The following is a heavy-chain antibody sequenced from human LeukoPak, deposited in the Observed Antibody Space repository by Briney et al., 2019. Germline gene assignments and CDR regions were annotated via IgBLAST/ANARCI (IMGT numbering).Heavy chain of an antibody. CDR1: GGSISSYY. Sequence: PSETLSLTCTVSGGSISSYYWSWIRQPPGKGLEWIGYIYYSGSTNYNPSLKSRVTISVDTSKNQFPLKLSSVTAADTAVYYCARHGGIADAFDIWGQGTMVTVSS. V-gene: IGHV4-59*08. CDR3: ARHGGIADAFDI. CDR2: IYYSGST. J-gene: IGHJ3*02. D-gene: IGHD6-13*01.